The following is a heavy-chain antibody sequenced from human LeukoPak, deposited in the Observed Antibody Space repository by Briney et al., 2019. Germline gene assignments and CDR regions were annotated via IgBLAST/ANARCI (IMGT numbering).Heavy chain of an antibody. J-gene: IGHJ4*02. V-gene: IGHV1-2*02. D-gene: IGHD3-10*01. CDR1: GYTFTGYY. Sequence: GASVKVSCKASGYTFTGYYMHWVRQAPGQGLEWMGWINPNSGGTNYAQKFQGRVTMTRDTSISTAYMELSRLRSDDTAVYYCARRFGELLFYYFDYWGQGTLVTVSS. CDR3: ARRFGELLFYYFDY. CDR2: INPNSGGT.